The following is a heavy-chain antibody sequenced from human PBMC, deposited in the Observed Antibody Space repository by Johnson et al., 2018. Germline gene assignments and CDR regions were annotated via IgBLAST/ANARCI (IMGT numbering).Heavy chain of an antibody. V-gene: IGHV3-33*01. CDR1: GFTFSSYG. D-gene: IGHD1-1*01. CDR3: ARDPYISDEGADDDTTDYYYSGRDG. Sequence: QVQLVQSGGGVVQPGRSLRLSCAASGFTFSSYGMHWVRQAPGKGLEWVAVIWYDGSNKYYADSVKGRFTISRDNSKNTLYLQMNSLRAEDTAVYYGARDPYISDEGADDDTTDYYYSGRDGWGQGTTVTVSS. J-gene: IGHJ6*02. CDR2: IWYDGSNK.